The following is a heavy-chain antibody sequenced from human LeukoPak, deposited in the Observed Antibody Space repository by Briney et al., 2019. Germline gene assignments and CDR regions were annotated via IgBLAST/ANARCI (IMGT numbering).Heavy chain of an antibody. CDR1: GFTFGDYA. Sequence: GGSLRLSCTASGFTFGDYAMSWVRQAPGKGLEWVGFIRSKAYGGTTEYAASVKGRFTISRDDSKSIAYVQMNSLKIEDTAVYYCTRRGGWCSDYWGQGNLVTVSS. J-gene: IGHJ4*02. CDR2: IRSKAYGGTT. CDR3: TRRGGWCSDY. V-gene: IGHV3-49*04. D-gene: IGHD6-19*01.